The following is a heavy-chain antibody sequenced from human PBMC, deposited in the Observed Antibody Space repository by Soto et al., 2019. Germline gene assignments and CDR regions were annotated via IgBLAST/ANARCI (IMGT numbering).Heavy chain of an antibody. CDR2: INAGNGNT. V-gene: IGHV1-3*01. CDR3: GRVNGAEDGPAVVS. CDR1: GYTFTSYA. J-gene: IGHJ4*02. D-gene: IGHD6-13*01. Sequence: QVQLVQSGAEVKKPGASVKVSCKASGYTFTSYAMHWVRQAPGQRLEWMGWINAGNGNTKYSQKFQGRVTITRDTSASTAYMELRGLRSEDTAVYYCGRVNGAEDGPAVVSWGQGTLVTVSS.